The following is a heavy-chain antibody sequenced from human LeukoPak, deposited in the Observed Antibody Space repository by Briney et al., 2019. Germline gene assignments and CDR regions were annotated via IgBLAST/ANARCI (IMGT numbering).Heavy chain of an antibody. V-gene: IGHV1-2*02. CDR3: ARVSVNYYYGSGSYSPLFPFDY. Sequence: ASVKVSCKASGYTFTGYYMHWVRQAPGQGLEWMGWINPNSGGTNYAQKLQGRVTMTTDTSTSTAYMELRSLRSDDTAVYYCARVSVNYYYGSGSYSPLFPFDYWGQGTLVTVSS. J-gene: IGHJ4*02. CDR2: INPNSGGT. D-gene: IGHD3-10*01. CDR1: GYTFTGYY.